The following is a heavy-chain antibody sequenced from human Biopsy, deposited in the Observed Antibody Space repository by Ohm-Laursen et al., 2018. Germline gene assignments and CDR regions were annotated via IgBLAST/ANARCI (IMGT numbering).Heavy chain of an antibody. J-gene: IGHJ4*02. CDR1: GFYFSNYA. D-gene: IGHD3-3*01. Sequence: GSLRLSCTASGFYFSNYAMSWVRQAPGKGLAWVSGISGSGGSTYYADSVKGRFTISRDNSKNTLYLQMNSLRAEDTALYYCARGGQGGFLEWLFIGWGQGTLVTVSS. CDR2: ISGSGGST. V-gene: IGHV3-23*01. CDR3: ARGGQGGFLEWLFIG.